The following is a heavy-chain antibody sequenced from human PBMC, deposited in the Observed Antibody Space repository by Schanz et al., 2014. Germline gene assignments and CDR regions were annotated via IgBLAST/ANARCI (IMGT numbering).Heavy chain of an antibody. CDR1: GFTFRGYA. Sequence: EVQLLESGGGLVQPGGSLWLSCAASGFTFRGYAMSWVRQAPGRGLEWVSIISGSGGNTYYADAVRGRFTISRDNSKTTVYLQMNSLRAEDTAVYYCAKDAENTAMITDYFDYWGQGTLVTVSS. J-gene: IGHJ4*02. CDR2: ISGSGGNT. V-gene: IGHV3-23*01. CDR3: AKDAENTAMITDYFDY. D-gene: IGHD5-18*01.